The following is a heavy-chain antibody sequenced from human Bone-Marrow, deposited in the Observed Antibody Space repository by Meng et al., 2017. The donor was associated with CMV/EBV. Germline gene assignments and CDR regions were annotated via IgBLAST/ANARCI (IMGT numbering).Heavy chain of an antibody. V-gene: IGHV1-69*02. J-gene: IGHJ3*02. D-gene: IGHD1-14*01. CDR1: GGTFSSYT. CDR3: ARMPDVAPLPRWYNDAFDI. Sequence: SVKVSCKASGGTFSSYTISWVRQAPGQGLEWMGRIIPILGIANYAQKLQGRVTITADTSTSTAYMELSSLRSEDTAVYYCARMPDVAPLPRWYNDAFDIWGQGTMVTVSS. CDR2: IIPILGIA.